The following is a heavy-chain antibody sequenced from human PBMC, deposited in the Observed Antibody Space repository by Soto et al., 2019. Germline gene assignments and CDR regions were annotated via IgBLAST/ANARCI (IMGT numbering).Heavy chain of an antibody. J-gene: IGHJ4*02. CDR1: GGTFSRYA. CDR3: GRVVAIPGYPDN. D-gene: IGHD5-12*01. Sequence: QVQLGQSGAEVRQPASSVKVSGQSSGGTFSRYAISWVRQAPGQGLEWMGGIVPIVDTSTYAQKFHGRDTITAHDSTSTAHMELGSLRSDDTAIYSCGRVVAIPGYPDNWRQGTLVTVAS. V-gene: IGHV1-69*12. CDR2: IVPIVDTS.